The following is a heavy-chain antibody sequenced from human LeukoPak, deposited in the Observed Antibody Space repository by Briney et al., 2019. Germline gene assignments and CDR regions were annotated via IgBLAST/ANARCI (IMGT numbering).Heavy chain of an antibody. CDR2: VSADGDNT. V-gene: IGHV3-43*02. CDR1: GFTFDDYA. D-gene: IGHD5/OR15-5a*01. CDR3: AKGGYSVYHFDY. Sequence: PGGSLRLSCTASGFTFDDYAMHWVRQAPGKGLQWVSLVSADGDNTYYADSVRGRFTISRDNNINSLYLQLSSLGTEDTAFYYCAKGGYSVYHFDYWGQGILVTVSS. J-gene: IGHJ4*02.